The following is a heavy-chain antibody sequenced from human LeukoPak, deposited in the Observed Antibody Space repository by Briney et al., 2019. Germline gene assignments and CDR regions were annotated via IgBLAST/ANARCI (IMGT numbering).Heavy chain of an antibody. Sequence: AGGSLRLSCAASGFTFSSYSMNWVRQAPGKGLEWVSCISSSSSYIYYADSVKGRFTISRDNAKNSLYLQMNSLRVEDTAVSYCARAHNWKYRTFDYWGQGTLVTVSS. CDR1: GFTFSSYS. D-gene: IGHD1-7*01. CDR3: ARAHNWKYRTFDY. CDR2: ISSSSSYI. V-gene: IGHV3-21*01. J-gene: IGHJ4*02.